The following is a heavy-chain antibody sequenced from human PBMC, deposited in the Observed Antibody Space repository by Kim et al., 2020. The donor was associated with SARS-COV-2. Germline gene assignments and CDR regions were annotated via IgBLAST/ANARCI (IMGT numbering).Heavy chain of an antibody. CDR2: IYPGDSDT. Sequence: GESLKISCKGSGYSFTSYWIGWVRQMPGKGLEWMGIIYPGDSDTRYSPSFQGHVTISADKSISTAYLQWSSLKASDTAMYYCARRYYYDSSGYYPEYFDYWGQGTLVTVSS. CDR3: ARRYYYDSSGYYPEYFDY. J-gene: IGHJ4*02. D-gene: IGHD3-22*01. CDR1: GYSFTSYW. V-gene: IGHV5-51*01.